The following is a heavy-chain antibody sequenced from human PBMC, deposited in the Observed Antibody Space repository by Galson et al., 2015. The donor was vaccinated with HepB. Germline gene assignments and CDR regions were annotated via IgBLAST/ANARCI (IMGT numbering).Heavy chain of an antibody. J-gene: IGHJ5*02. V-gene: IGHV1-18*04. D-gene: IGHD2-2*01. CDR2: ISAYNGNT. Sequence: VKVSCKASGYAFTRYGISWVRQAPGQGLEWMGWISAYNGNTDYAQKFQGRGTMTTDTSTSTAYMELRSLRSDDTAIYYCARADIVVVPAGKGANWFAPWGQGTLVTVSS. CDR1: GYAFTRYG. CDR3: ARADIVVVPAGKGANWFAP.